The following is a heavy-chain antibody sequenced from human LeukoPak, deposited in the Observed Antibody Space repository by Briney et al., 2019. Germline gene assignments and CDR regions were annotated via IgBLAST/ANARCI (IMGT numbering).Heavy chain of an antibody. D-gene: IGHD4-23*01. V-gene: IGHV3-23*01. CDR2: ISGSTGST. J-gene: IGHJ4*02. Sequence: GGSLRLSSAASGFTFSSYTMSWVRQAPGKGLEWVSSISGSTGSTYYADSVKGRFTISRDNSKNTLYLQMNSLRAEDTAVYYCAKSSGYGGNSVSDYWGQGTLVTVSS. CDR3: AKSSGYGGNSVSDY. CDR1: GFTFSSYT.